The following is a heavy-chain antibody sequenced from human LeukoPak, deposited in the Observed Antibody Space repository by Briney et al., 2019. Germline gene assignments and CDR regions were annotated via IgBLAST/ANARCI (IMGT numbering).Heavy chain of an antibody. CDR2: INHSGST. J-gene: IGHJ4*02. CDR1: GGSISSGGYY. Sequence: SETLSLTCTVSGGSISSGGYYWSWIRQHPGKGLEWIGEINHSGSTNYNPSLKSRVTISVDTSKNQFSLKLSSVTAADTAVYYCARGLPPPQRLDSSSWYELDYWGQGTLVTVSS. V-gene: IGHV4-31*03. D-gene: IGHD6-13*01. CDR3: ARGLPPPQRLDSSSWYELDY.